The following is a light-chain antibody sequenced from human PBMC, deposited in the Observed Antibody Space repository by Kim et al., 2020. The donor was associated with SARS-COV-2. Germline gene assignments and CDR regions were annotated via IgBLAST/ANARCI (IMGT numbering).Light chain of an antibody. CDR3: QQYYSTPVT. Sequence: ATVNCKSSQSVLYSSNNKNYLAWYPQKPGQPPKLLIYWASTRESGVPDRFSGSGSGTDFTLTISSLQAEDVAVYYCQQYYSTPVTFGQGTKVEIK. J-gene: IGKJ1*01. CDR1: QSVLYSSNNKNY. V-gene: IGKV4-1*01. CDR2: WAS.